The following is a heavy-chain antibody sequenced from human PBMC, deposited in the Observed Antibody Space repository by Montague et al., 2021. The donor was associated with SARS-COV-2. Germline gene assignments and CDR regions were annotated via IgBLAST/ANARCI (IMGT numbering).Heavy chain of an antibody. D-gene: IGHD3-3*01. CDR3: ARAPVAHITIFGVVTSFDY. CDR1: GGSISSYY. Sequence: SETLSLTCTVSGGSISSYYWSWIRQPPGKGLEWIGYIYYSGSTNYNPSLKSRVTISVDTSKNQFPLKLSSATAADTAVYYCARAPVAHITIFGVVTSFDYWGQGTLVTVSS. CDR2: IYYSGST. J-gene: IGHJ4*02. V-gene: IGHV4-59*01.